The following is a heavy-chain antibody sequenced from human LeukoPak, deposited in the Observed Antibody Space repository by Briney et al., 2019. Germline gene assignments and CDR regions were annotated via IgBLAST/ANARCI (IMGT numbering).Heavy chain of an antibody. CDR3: ARDRYGDGFAHFDY. CDR1: GYTFTSYA. D-gene: IGHD5-24*01. J-gene: IGHJ4*02. CDR2: ITPSGGT. V-gene: IGHV1-2*02. Sequence: ASVKVSCKASGYTFTSYAMHWVRQAPGQGLEWMGWITPSGGTNYPQKFQGRIAITRDTSITTAYMDLSRLTSDDTAVYYCARDRYGDGFAHFDYWGQGALVTVSS.